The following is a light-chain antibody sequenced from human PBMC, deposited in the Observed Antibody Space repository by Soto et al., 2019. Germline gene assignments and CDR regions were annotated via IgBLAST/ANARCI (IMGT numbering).Light chain of an antibody. CDR3: QQYYSFPYT. V-gene: IGKV1-5*03. Sequence: DIQMTQSPATLSASVGDRVTITCRASQSISSWFAWYQQKPGKAPKLLIYTAYSLESVVPSRCSGSGSVTEFTLNISSLQPDDFATYYCQQYYSFPYTFGHGNKLQIK. CDR2: TAY. CDR1: QSISSW. J-gene: IGKJ2*01.